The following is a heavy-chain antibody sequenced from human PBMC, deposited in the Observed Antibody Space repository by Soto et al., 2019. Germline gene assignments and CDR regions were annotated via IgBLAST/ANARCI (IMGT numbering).Heavy chain of an antibody. Sequence: QVQLVESGGGVVQPGRSLRLSCAASGFTFSSYGMHWVRQAPGKGLEWVAVIWYDGSNKYYADSVKGRFTISRDNXKXXLYLQMNSLRAEDTAVYYCARDRNIWDSGSYHRHYWGQGTLVTVSS. D-gene: IGHD1-26*01. CDR3: ARDRNIWDSGSYHRHY. V-gene: IGHV3-33*01. CDR1: GFTFSSYG. J-gene: IGHJ4*02. CDR2: IWYDGSNK.